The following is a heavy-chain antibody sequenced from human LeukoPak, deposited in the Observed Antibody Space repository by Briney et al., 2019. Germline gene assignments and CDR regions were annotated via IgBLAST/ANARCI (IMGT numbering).Heavy chain of an antibody. J-gene: IGHJ6*03. CDR2: IYPGDSDT. Sequence: GESLKISCKGSGYSFTSYWIGWVRQMPGKGLEWMGIIYPGDSDTRYSPSFQGQVTISADKSISTAYLQWSSLKASDTAMYYCARQGAYGSGSLNYYYYYMDVWGKGTTVTVSS. CDR3: ARQGAYGSGSLNYYYYYMDV. CDR1: GYSFTSYW. V-gene: IGHV5-51*01. D-gene: IGHD3-10*01.